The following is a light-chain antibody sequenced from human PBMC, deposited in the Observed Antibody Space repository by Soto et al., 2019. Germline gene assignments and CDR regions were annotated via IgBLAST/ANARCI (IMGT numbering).Light chain of an antibody. CDR1: QSLSRTY. J-gene: IGKJ4*01. Sequence: ENVLTQSPGTLFLSPGDRATLSCRASQSLSRTYIAWYQQQPGQAPRLLIYGASNRATGIPDRFSGSGSGTDFTLTISRLEPEDFAVYYCQQYGGSPPLTFGGGTKVEIK. CDR2: GAS. V-gene: IGKV3-20*01. CDR3: QQYGGSPPLT.